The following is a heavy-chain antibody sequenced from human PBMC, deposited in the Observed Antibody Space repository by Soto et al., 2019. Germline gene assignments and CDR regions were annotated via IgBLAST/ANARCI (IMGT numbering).Heavy chain of an antibody. CDR3: ARRPRPIVPVAGDGMDV. D-gene: IGHD2-2*01. V-gene: IGHV4-4*02. CDR1: GGSISSSNW. Sequence: SETLSLTCAVSGGSISSSNWWSWVRQPPGKGLEWIGEIYHSGSTNYNPSLKSRVTISVDKPKNQFSLKLSSVTAADTAVYYCARRPRPIVPVAGDGMDVWGQGPTVTVSS. CDR2: IYHSGST. J-gene: IGHJ6*02.